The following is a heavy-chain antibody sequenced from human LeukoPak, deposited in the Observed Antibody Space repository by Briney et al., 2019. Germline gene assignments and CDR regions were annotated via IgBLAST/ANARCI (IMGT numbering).Heavy chain of an antibody. V-gene: IGHV4-59*01. CDR3: ARTGGGLYTRLWFDP. D-gene: IGHD1-14*01. CDR2: IYYSGST. J-gene: IGHJ5*02. Sequence: SETLSFTCTVSGGSISSYYWSWIRQPPGKGLEWIGYIYYSGSTNYNPSLKSRVTISVDTSKNQFSLKLSSVTAADTAVYYCARTGGGLYTRLWFDPWGQGTLVTVSS. CDR1: GGSISSYY.